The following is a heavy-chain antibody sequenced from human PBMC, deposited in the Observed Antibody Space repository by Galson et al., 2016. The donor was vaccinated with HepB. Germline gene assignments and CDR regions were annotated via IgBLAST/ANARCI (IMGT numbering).Heavy chain of an antibody. CDR1: GFTFDDYA. CDR3: AKDGVEQQLVPSSFDS. Sequence: SLRLSCAASGFTFDDYAMHWVRQAPGKGLEWVSLISWDVSSTYYADSVKGRFTISRDNSKNSLYLQMNSLRIEDTASYYCAKDGVEQQLVPSSFDSWGQGTLVTVSS. V-gene: IGHV3-43D*03. D-gene: IGHD6-13*01. J-gene: IGHJ4*02. CDR2: ISWDVSST.